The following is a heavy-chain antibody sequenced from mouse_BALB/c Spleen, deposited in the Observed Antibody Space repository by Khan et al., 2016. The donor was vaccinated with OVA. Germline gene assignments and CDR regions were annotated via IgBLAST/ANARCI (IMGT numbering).Heavy chain of an antibody. J-gene: IGHJ3*01. CDR1: GYTFTDHY. CDR2: ISPGSDDT. V-gene: IGHV1-77*01. CDR3: ARRNYFGYTFAY. Sequence: QVQLQQSGAELARPGASVKLSCKASGYTFTDHYINWVKQRTGQGLEWIGEISPGSDDTYCNEKFKGKASLTADKSYSTAFMPLSCLTSEDSAVYFCARRNYFGYTFAYWGQGTLVTVSA. D-gene: IGHD1-2*01.